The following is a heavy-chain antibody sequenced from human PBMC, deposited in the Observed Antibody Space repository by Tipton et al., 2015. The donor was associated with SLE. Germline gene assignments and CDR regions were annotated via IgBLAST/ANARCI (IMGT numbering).Heavy chain of an antibody. D-gene: IGHD4-17*01. J-gene: IGHJ4*02. Sequence: TLSLTCTVSGGPLTGDYWSWIRQPPGKGLEWIGYIYYRRSTHYNPSLKSRVTMSADTSKNQFSLKLSSLTAADTAAYYCARGELPTVTGGGYFDYWGQGIPVSVSS. CDR3: ARGELPTVTGGGYFDY. CDR1: GGPLTGDY. CDR2: IYYRRST. V-gene: IGHV4-59*12.